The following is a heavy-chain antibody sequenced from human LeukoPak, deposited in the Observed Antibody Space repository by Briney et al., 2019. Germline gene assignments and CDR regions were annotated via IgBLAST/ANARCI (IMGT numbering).Heavy chain of an antibody. J-gene: IGHJ6*04. V-gene: IGHV3-23*01. CDR3: AKGMESNYICMDV. CDR2: VSSSGGST. Sequence: GGSLRLSCAASGITFSSYAMSWVRQAPGKGLEWMSSVSSSGGSTDYADSVKGRFTISRDNSKNTLYLQMNSLRAEDSAVYFCAKGMESNYICMDVWGKGDTVSVST. CDR1: GITFSSYA. D-gene: IGHD1-26*01.